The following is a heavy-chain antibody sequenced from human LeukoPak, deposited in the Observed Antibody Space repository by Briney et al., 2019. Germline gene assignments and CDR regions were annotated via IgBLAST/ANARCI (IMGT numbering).Heavy chain of an antibody. CDR2: ISSSSSTI. CDR1: GFTFSSYS. D-gene: IGHD6-13*01. J-gene: IGHJ4*02. Sequence: PGKSLRLSCVGAGFTFSSYSMNWVRQAPGKGLEWVSYISSSSSTIYYADSVKGRFTISRDNAKNSLYLQMNSLRAEDTAVYYCARVGSDSGSWPQDYWGQGTLVTVSS. V-gene: IGHV3-48*04. CDR3: ARVGSDSGSWPQDY.